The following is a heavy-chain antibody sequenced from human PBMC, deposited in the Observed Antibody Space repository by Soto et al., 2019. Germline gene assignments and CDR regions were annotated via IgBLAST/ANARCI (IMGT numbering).Heavy chain of an antibody. V-gene: IGHV1-2*02. CDR3: ACPYRDTVTMDEEVY. CDR2: INPNSGGT. CDR1: GYTFTGYY. Sequence: QVQLVQSGAEVKKPGASVKVSCKASGYTFTGYYMHWVRQAPGQGLEWMGWINPNSGGTNYAQKFQGRVTMTRDTSISTAYMELSRLRSDNTAVYYCACPYRDTVTMDEEVYWGQGTLVTVSS. J-gene: IGHJ4*02. D-gene: IGHD4-17*01.